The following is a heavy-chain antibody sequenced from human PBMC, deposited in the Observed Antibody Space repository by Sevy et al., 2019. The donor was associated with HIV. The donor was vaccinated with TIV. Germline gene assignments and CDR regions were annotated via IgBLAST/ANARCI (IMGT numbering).Heavy chain of an antibody. Sequence: GGSLRLSCAGSGFTFSRSSMNWVRQAPGKGLEWVSSISSSSNYIYYADSVKGRFTISRDNAKNSLLLLMNSLRAEDTAVYYCARDKREAYFDGSNSSDAFDIWGQGTLVTVSS. V-gene: IGHV3-21*01. CDR2: ISSSSNYI. J-gene: IGHJ3*02. D-gene: IGHD3-22*01. CDR3: ARDKREAYFDGSNSSDAFDI. CDR1: GFTFSRSS.